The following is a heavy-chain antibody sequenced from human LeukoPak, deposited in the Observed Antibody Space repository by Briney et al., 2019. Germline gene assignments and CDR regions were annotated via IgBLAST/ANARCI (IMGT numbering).Heavy chain of an antibody. CDR3: AKVDYWSPENYLDS. CDR2: ITDGADT. D-gene: IGHD1-1*01. J-gene: IGHJ4*02. V-gene: IGHV3-23*01. CDR1: GFPFGSCA. Sequence: PGGSLRLSCAASGFPFGSCAMTWVRQAPGKGLESVSVITDGADTYYADSVKGRITISRDNSQNTVHLQMDNLRADDTAVYYCAKVDYWSPENYLDSWGQGTLVTVSS.